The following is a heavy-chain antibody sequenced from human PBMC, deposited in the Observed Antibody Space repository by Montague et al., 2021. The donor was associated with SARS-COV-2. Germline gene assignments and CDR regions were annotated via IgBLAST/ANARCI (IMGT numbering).Heavy chain of an antibody. J-gene: IGHJ4*02. D-gene: IGHD6-13*01. CDR3: ARDFVAAVPDRFDS. V-gene: IGHV4-4*02. CDR1: GGFISSGNW. CDR2: IFHNGAA. Sequence: SETLSLTCAVSGGFISSGNWWSWVRQPPGKGLEWFGEIFHNGAAXYNPSLKSRLTISMDKSKNEFSLKLNSVTAADTAMYYCARDFVAAVPDRFDSWGQGVLVTVSS.